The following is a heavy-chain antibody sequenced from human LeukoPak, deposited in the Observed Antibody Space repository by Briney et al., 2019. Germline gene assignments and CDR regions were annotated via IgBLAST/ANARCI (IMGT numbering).Heavy chain of an antibody. J-gene: IGHJ4*02. CDR3: ARSRGPQKDY. Sequence: KPSETLSLTCAVYGGSFSGYYWSWIRQPPGKGLEWIGEINHSGSTNYNPSLKSRVTISGDTSKYQFSLKLSSVTAADTAVYYCARSRGPQKDYGGQGTLVTVSS. V-gene: IGHV4-34*01. CDR2: INHSGST. CDR1: GGSFSGYY.